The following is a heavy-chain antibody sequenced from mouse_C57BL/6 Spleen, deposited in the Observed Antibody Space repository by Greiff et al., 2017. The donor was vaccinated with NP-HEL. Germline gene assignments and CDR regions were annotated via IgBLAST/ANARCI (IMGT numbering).Heavy chain of an antibody. J-gene: IGHJ3*01. CDR3: AHYGGFAY. Sequence: VQLQQPGAELVKPGASVKLSCKASGYTFTSYWMQWVKQRPGQGLEWIGEIDPSDSYTNYNQKFKGKATLTVDTSSSTAYMQLSSLTSEDSAVYYCAHYGGFAYWGQGTLVTVSA. V-gene: IGHV1-50*01. CDR2: IDPSDSYT. D-gene: IGHD1-2*01. CDR1: GYTFTSYW.